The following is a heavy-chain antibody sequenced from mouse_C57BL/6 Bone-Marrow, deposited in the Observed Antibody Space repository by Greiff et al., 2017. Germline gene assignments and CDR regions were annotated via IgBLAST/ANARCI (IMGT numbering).Heavy chain of an antibody. D-gene: IGHD3-2*02. J-gene: IGHJ3*01. V-gene: IGHV1-80*01. CDR1: GYAFSSYW. Sequence: QVQLKESGAELVKPGASVKISCKASGYAFSSYWMNWVKQRPGKGLEWIGQIYPGDGDTNYNGKFKGKATLTADKSSSTAYMQLSSLTSEDSAVYFSAKSLQLRLSFAYWGQGTLVTVSA. CDR2: IYPGDGDT. CDR3: AKSLQLRLSFAY.